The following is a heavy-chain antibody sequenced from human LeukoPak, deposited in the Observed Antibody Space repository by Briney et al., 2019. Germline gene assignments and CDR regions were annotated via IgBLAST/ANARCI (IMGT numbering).Heavy chain of an antibody. J-gene: IGHJ3*02. D-gene: IGHD3-22*01. Sequence: GGSLRLSCAASGFTFHDYAMHWVRQAPGKGLEWVSGISWNSDTIGFADSVKGRFTISRDNAKNSLYLQMNTLRAEDTALYYCAKETYYYSGGYPQLVRAFDIWGQGTMVTVSS. CDR3: AKETYYYSGGYPQLVRAFDI. CDR1: GFTFHDYA. CDR2: ISWNSDTI. V-gene: IGHV3-9*01.